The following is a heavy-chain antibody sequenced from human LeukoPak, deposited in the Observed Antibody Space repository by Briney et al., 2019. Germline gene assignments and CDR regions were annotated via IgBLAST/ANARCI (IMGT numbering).Heavy chain of an antibody. J-gene: IGHJ6*02. CDR3: AKYPVVPAAIWYYYYGMDV. V-gene: IGHV3-23*01. CDR2: ISGSGGST. D-gene: IGHD2-2*02. CDR1: GFTFSSYA. Sequence: GSLRLSCAASGFTFSSYAMSWVRQAPGKGLEWVSAISGSGGSTYYADSVKGRFTISRDNSKNTLYLQMNSLRAEDTAVYYCAKYPVVPAAIWYYYYGMDVWGQGTTVTVSS.